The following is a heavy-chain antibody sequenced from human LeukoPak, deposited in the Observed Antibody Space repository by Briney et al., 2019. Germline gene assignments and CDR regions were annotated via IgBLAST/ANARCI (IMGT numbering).Heavy chain of an antibody. V-gene: IGHV3-13*01. D-gene: IGHD3-10*01. J-gene: IGHJ5*02. CDR3: AKYAHGSGTSFDP. CDR2: IGTAGDT. CDR1: GFTFSSYD. Sequence: PGGSLRLSCAASGFTFSSYDMHWVRQATGKGLEWVSAIGTAGDTYYPGSVKGRFTISRDNSKNTLYLQMSSLRAEDTAVYHCAKYAHGSGTSFDPWGQGTLVTVSS.